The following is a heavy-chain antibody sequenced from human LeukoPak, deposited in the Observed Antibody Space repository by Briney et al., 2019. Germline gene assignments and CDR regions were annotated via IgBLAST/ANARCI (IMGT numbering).Heavy chain of an antibody. J-gene: IGHJ4*02. CDR1: GFTFSNYW. CDR3: ARARGVDY. CDR2: INQDGSEK. V-gene: IGHV3-7*01. Sequence: GGSLRLSCAVSGFTFSNYWMSWVRQAPGKGLEWVANINQDGSEKYYVDSVKGRFTISRDNAKNSVYLQMNSLRVEDTAVYYYARARGVDYWGQGTLVTVSS. D-gene: IGHD3-10*01.